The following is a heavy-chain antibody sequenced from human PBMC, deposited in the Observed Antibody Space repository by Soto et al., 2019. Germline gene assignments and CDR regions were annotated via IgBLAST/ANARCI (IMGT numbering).Heavy chain of an antibody. J-gene: IGHJ6*02. Sequence: PGESLKISCKGSGYSFTSYWISWVRQMPGKGLEWMGIIYPGDSDTRYSPSFQGQVTISADKSISTAYLQWSSLKASDTAMYYCARREGCSSTSCYRHYYCMDVWGQGTTVTVSS. CDR3: ARREGCSSTSCYRHYYCMDV. D-gene: IGHD2-2*01. CDR1: GYSFTSYW. CDR2: IYPGDSDT. V-gene: IGHV5-51*01.